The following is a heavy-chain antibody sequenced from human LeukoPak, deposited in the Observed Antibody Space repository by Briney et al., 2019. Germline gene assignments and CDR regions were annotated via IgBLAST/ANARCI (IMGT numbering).Heavy chain of an antibody. CDR1: GFTFSSYS. CDR2: ISSSSSTI. CDR3: ARMNYDSSGYYYLGY. D-gene: IGHD3-22*01. Sequence: GGSLRLSCAASGFTFSSYSMNWVRLAPGKGLEWVSYISSSSSTIYYADSVKGRFTISRDNAKNSLYLQMNSLRAEDTAVYYCARMNYDSSGYYYLGYWGQGTLVTVSS. J-gene: IGHJ4*02. V-gene: IGHV3-48*01.